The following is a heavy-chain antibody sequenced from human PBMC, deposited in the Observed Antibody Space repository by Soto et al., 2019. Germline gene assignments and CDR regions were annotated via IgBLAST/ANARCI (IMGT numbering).Heavy chain of an antibody. CDR2: IYYSGST. V-gene: IGHV4-59*08. J-gene: IGHJ4*02. CDR1: GGSISSYY. CDR3: ARGVVVVAATPIFDY. D-gene: IGHD2-15*01. Sequence: SETLSLTCTVSGGSISSYYWSWIRQPPGKGLEWIGYIYYSGSTNYNPSLKSRVTISVDTSKNQFSLKLISVTAADTAVYYCARGVVVVAATPIFDYWGQGTLVTVSS.